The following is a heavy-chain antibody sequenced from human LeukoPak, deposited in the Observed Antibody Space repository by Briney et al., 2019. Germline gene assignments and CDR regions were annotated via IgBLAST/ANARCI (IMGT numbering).Heavy chain of an antibody. D-gene: IGHD3-22*01. V-gene: IGHV4-39*01. CDR2: IYYTGNT. CDR1: GASISSSGYY. Sequence: PSETLSLTCTVSGASISSSGYYWVWIRQPPGKGLEWIGSIFYSGIGSIYYTGNTYYNPSLKSRVTISIDTSKNQFTLKLSSVTAADTAVYFCARTIYWHDTTGYYLPLDYWGQGTPVTVS. CDR3: ARTIYWHDTTGYYLPLDY. J-gene: IGHJ4*02.